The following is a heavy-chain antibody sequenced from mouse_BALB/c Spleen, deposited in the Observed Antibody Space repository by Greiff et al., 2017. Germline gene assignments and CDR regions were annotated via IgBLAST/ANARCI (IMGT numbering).Heavy chain of an antibody. CDR3: ARSRGLGLRRGYAMDY. V-gene: IGHV3-2*02. D-gene: IGHD2-4*01. CDR1: GYSITSDYA. CDR2: ISYSGST. J-gene: IGHJ4*01. Sequence: EVQRVESGPGLVKPSQSLSLTCTVTGYSITSDYAWNWIRQFPGNKLEWMGYISYSGSTSYNPSLKSRISITRDTSKNQFFLQLNSVTTEDTATYYCARSRGLGLRRGYAMDYWGQGTSVTVSS.